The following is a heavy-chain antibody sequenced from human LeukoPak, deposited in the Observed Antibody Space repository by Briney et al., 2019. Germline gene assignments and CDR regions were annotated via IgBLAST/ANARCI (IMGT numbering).Heavy chain of an antibody. D-gene: IGHD2-21*02. CDR1: GYTFTGYY. J-gene: IGHJ3*02. V-gene: IGHV1-2*06. CDR2: INPNSGGT. Sequence: ASVKVSCKASGYTFTGYYMHWVRQAPGQGLEWMGRINPNSGGTNYAQKFQGRVTMTRDTSISTAYMELSRLRSDDTAVCYCARGDSRSGAFDIWGQGTMVTVSS. CDR3: ARGDSRSGAFDI.